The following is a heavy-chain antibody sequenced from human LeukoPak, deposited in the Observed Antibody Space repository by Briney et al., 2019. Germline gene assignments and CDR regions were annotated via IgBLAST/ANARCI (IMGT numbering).Heavy chain of an antibody. D-gene: IGHD3-16*02. CDR3: ARRLVFDYVWGSYRPSDFDY. V-gene: IGHV4-34*01. J-gene: IGHJ4*02. Sequence: SETLSLTCAVYGGSFSGYYWSWIRQPPGKGLEWIGEINHSGSTNYNPSLKSRVTISVDTSKNQFSLRLSSVTAADTAVYYCARRLVFDYVWGSYRPSDFDYWGQGTLVTVSS. CDR2: INHSGST. CDR1: GGSFSGYY.